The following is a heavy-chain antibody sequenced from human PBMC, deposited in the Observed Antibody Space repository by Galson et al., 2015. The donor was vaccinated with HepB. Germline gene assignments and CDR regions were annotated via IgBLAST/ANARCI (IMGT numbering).Heavy chain of an antibody. D-gene: IGHD5-12*01. J-gene: IGHJ4*02. CDR2: IYYSGST. Sequence: ETLSLTCTVSGGSISSYYWSWIRQPPGKGLEWIGYIYYSGSTNYNPSLKSRVTISVDTSKNQFSLKLSSVTAADTAVYYCASGMVATEIDYWGQGTLVTVSS. CDR3: ASGMVATEIDY. V-gene: IGHV4-59*01. CDR1: GGSISSYY.